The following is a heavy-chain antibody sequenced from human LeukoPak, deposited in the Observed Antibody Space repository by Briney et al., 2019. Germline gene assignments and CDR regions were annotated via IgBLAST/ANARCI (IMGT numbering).Heavy chain of an antibody. CDR1: GFTFSSYG. J-gene: IGHJ4*02. Sequence: PGGTLRLSCAASGFTFSSYGMSWVRQAPGKGLEWVSAISGSGGSTYYADSAKGRFTISRDNSKNTLYLQMNSLRAEDTAVYYCARGLGELLTYYFDCWGQGTLVTVSS. CDR3: ARGLGELLTYYFDC. V-gene: IGHV3-23*01. CDR2: ISGSGGST. D-gene: IGHD3-10*01.